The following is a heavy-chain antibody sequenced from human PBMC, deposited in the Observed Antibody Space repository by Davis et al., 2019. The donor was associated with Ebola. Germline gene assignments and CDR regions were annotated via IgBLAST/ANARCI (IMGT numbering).Heavy chain of an antibody. CDR1: GGTFSSYA. CDR3: ARRGSSSNHCDY. CDR2: IIPILGIA. V-gene: IGHV1-69*04. J-gene: IGHJ4*02. D-gene: IGHD6-6*01. Sequence: AASVKVSCKASGGTFSSYAISWVRQAPGQGLEWMGRIIPILGIANYAQKFQGRVTITADKSTSTAYMELSSLRSEDTAVYYCARRGSSSNHCDYWGQGTLVTVSS.